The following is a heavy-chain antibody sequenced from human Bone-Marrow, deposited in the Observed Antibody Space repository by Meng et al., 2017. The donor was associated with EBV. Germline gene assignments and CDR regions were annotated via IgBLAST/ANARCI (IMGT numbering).Heavy chain of an antibody. CDR2: ISGSGGST. V-gene: IGHV3-23*04. J-gene: IGHJ4*02. CDR3: AKEIAAAGH. D-gene: IGHD6-13*01. Sequence: EVQLVGSWGGLVQPGGSLRLSCIGSGFTFSGYWMCWFRQAPGKGLEWVSAISGSGGSTYYADSVKGRFTISRDNSKNTLYLQMNSLRAEDTAVYYCAKEIAAAGHWGQGTLVTVSS. CDR1: GFTFSGYW.